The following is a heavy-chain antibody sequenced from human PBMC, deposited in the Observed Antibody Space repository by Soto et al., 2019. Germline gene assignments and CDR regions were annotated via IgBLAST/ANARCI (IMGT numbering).Heavy chain of an antibody. CDR2: IIPIFGTA. CDR3: ASQYYDFWSGSPGKLSYYYGMDV. CDR1: GGTFSSYA. Sequence: SVKVSCKASGGTFSSYAISWVRQAPGQGLEWMGGIIPIFGTANYAQKFQGRVTITADESTSTAYMELSSLRSEDTAVYYCASQYYDFWSGSPGKLSYYYGMDVWGQGTTVTVSS. D-gene: IGHD3-3*01. V-gene: IGHV1-69*13. J-gene: IGHJ6*02.